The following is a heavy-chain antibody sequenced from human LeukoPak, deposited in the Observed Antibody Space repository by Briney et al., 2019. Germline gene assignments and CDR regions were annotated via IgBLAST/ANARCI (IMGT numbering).Heavy chain of an antibody. V-gene: IGHV4-31*03. CDR1: GGSLSSGGYY. D-gene: IGHD2-15*01. CDR3: ARVHCSGGSCYWFDP. Sequence: SETLSLTCTVSGGSLSSGGYYWSWIRQHPGKGLEWIGYIYYSGSTYYNPSLKSRVTISVDTSKNQFSLKLSSVTAADTAVYYCARVHCSGGSCYWFDPWGQGTLVTVSS. CDR2: IYYSGST. J-gene: IGHJ5*02.